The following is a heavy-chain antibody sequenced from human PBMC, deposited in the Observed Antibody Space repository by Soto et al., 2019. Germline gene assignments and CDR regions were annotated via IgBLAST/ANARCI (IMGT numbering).Heavy chain of an antibody. J-gene: IGHJ5*01. CDR1: RFIFSDYA. D-gene: IGHD1-26*01. CDR2: IGGSNTDR. Sequence: DVQLLQSGGGLVQPGGSLTLSCAASRFIFSDYAMNWVRQAPGKGLEWVSSIGGSNTDRYYADSVKGRFIISRDNSKNTMYLRMNSLRDDDTAVYYWAKDAVSYNGKWDWFDSWGQGSLVTVSS. CDR3: AKDAVSYNGKWDWFDS. V-gene: IGHV3-23*01.